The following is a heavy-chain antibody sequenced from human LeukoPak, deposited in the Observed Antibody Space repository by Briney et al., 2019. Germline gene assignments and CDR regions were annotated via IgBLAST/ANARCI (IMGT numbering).Heavy chain of an antibody. Sequence: SETLSLTCAVYGGSFSGYYWSWIRQPPGKGLEWIGYIYYSGSTNYNPSLKSRVTISVDTSKNQFSLKLSSVTAADTAVYYCARARGSSWYVYWGQGTLVTVSS. CDR1: GGSFSGYY. J-gene: IGHJ4*02. V-gene: IGHV4-59*01. CDR3: ARARGSSWYVY. D-gene: IGHD6-13*01. CDR2: IYYSGST.